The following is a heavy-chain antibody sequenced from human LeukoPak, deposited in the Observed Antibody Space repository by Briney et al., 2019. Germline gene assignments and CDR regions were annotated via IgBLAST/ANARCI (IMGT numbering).Heavy chain of an antibody. CDR2: IYVDGRT. J-gene: IGHJ4*02. D-gene: IGHD4-23*01. V-gene: IGHV3-53*01. Sequence: PGGSLRLSCAASGFTFNNYAMHWVRQAPGKGLEWVSLIYVDGRTYYADSVKGRFTISRDNSKNTLYLQVNSLRAEDTAVYYCARRGDGGRSFDYWGQGTLVTVSS. CDR1: GFTFNNYA. CDR3: ARRGDGGRSFDY.